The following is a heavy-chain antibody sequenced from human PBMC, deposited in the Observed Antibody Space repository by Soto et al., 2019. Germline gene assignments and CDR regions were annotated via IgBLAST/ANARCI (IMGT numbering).Heavy chain of an antibody. J-gene: IGHJ4*02. CDR1: GFTFSNYA. CDR2: ISGSGGST. CDR3: AKSGSSLTFDY. V-gene: IGHV3-23*01. Sequence: GGSLRLSCAASGFTFSNYAMSWVRQAPGKGLEWVSGISGSGGSTHYADSVKGRFTNSRDNSKNTLYLQMNSLRAEDTAVYYCAKSGSSLTFDYWGQGTLVTVSS. D-gene: IGHD6-6*01.